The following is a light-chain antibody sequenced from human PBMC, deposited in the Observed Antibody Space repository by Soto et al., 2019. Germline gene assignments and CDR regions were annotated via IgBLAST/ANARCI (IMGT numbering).Light chain of an antibody. Sequence: QSALTQPPSVSGAPGQRVTISCTGSSSNIGTGYDVHWYQQLPGTAPKLLIYGNSNRPSGVPDRFSGSKSGTSASLAITGLQAEDEADYYCQSFDSSRSYVFGTGTKVTVL. CDR3: QSFDSSRSYV. V-gene: IGLV1-40*01. CDR2: GNS. CDR1: SSNIGTGYD. J-gene: IGLJ1*01.